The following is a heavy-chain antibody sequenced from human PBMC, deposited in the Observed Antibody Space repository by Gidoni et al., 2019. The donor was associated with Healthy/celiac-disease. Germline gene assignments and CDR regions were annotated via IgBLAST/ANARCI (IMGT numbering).Heavy chain of an antibody. CDR2: ISGSGGST. J-gene: IGHJ4*02. V-gene: IGHV3-23*01. CDR1: GFTFTNYA. D-gene: IGHD5-12*01. CDR3: AKDGWMDY. Sequence: VRLLASGGGLVQPGGSLRLPCAASGFTFTNYAMNWVRQAPGKRLEWVSTISGSGGSTYYADSVKGRFTISRDNSKNTLYLQMNSLRAEDTAVYYCAKDGWMDYWGQGTLVTVSS.